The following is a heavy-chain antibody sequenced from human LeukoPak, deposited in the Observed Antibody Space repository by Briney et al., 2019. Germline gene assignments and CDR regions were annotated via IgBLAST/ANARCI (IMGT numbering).Heavy chain of an antibody. D-gene: IGHD3-10*01. CDR1: GFTFSSYG. CDR2: ISYDGSNK. V-gene: IGHV3-30*18. J-gene: IGHJ4*02. CDR3: AKSVGSGSYYGY. Sequence: GGSLRLSCAASGFTFSSYGMHWVRQAPGKGLEWVAVISYDGSNKYYADSVKGRFTISRDNSKNTLYLQMNSLRAEDTAVYYCAKSVGSGSYYGYWGQGTLVTVSS.